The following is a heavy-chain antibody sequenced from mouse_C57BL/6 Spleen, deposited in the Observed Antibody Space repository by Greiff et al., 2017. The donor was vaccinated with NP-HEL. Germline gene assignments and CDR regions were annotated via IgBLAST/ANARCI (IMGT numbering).Heavy chain of an antibody. CDR2: IDPEDGDT. CDR3: TTPGGSLREAMDY. Sequence: VQLKQSGAELVRPGASVKLSCTASGFNIKDYYMHWVKQRPEQGLEWIGRIDPEDGDTEYAPKFQGKATMTADTSSNTAYLQLSSLTSEDTTVYCCTTPGGSLREAMDYWGQGTSVTVSS. CDR1: GFNIKDYY. J-gene: IGHJ4*01. V-gene: IGHV14-1*01.